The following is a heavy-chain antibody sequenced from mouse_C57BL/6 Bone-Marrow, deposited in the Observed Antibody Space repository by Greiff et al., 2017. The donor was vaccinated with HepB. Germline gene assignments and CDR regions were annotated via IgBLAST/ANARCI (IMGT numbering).Heavy chain of an antibody. Sequence: VHVKQSGTVLARPGASVKMSCKTSGYTFTSYWMHWVNQRPGQGLEWIGAIYPGNSDTSYNPKFKGKAKLTAVTSASTAYMELSSLTNEDSAVYYCTKGDGSRWFAYWGQGTLVTVSA. CDR2: IYPGNSDT. D-gene: IGHD1-1*01. CDR3: TKGDGSRWFAY. J-gene: IGHJ3*01. CDR1: GYTFTSYW. V-gene: IGHV1-5*01.